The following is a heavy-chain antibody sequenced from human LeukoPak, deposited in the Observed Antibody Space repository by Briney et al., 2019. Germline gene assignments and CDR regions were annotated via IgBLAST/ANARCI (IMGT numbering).Heavy chain of an antibody. CDR2: IIPIFGTA. D-gene: IGHD6-19*01. J-gene: IGHJ6*02. CDR1: GGTFSSYA. CDR3: ARGATGYSSGPYYYGMDV. V-gene: IGHV1-69*05. Sequence: PVASVKVSCKASGGTFSSYAISWVRQAPGQGLEWMGGIIPIFGTANYAQKFQGRVTITTDESTSTAYMELSSLRSEDTAVYYCARGATGYSSGPYYYGMDVWGQGTTVTVSS.